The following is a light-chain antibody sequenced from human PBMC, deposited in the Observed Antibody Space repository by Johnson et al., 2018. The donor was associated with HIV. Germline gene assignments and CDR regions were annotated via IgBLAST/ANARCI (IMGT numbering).Light chain of an antibody. J-gene: IGLJ1*01. CDR1: SSNIGNNY. CDR2: DNN. V-gene: IGLV1-51*01. CDR3: GTWASSLRAPYV. Sequence: QSVLTQPPSVSAAPGQKVTISCSGSSSNIGNNYVSWYQQLPGTAPKLLIYDNNKRPSGIPDRFSGSKSGTSATLGITGLQTGDEAEYYCGTWASSLRAPYVFGTGTQVTVL.